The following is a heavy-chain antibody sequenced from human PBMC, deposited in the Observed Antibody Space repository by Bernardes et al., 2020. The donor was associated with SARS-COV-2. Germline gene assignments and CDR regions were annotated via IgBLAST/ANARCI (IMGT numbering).Heavy chain of an antibody. CDR1: GYSFTSFG. J-gene: IGHJ4*02. CDR3: ARGRDMGDS. Sequence: ASVKVSCTASGYSFTSFGISWVRQAPGQGLEWLGWISTYSDTTKYAQRVQDRITMTTDTSTTTAYMEVRSLRSDDTAIYYCARGRDMGDSWGQGTLVIVSS. D-gene: IGHD2-15*01. CDR2: ISTYSDTT. V-gene: IGHV1-18*04.